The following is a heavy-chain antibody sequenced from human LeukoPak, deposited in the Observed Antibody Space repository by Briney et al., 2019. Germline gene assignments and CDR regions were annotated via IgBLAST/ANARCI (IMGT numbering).Heavy chain of an antibody. J-gene: IGHJ5*02. V-gene: IGHV3-11*01. CDR2: ITSGGSTI. Sequence: GGSLRLSCAASGFTFSDYYMSWIRQAPGKGLEWVSYITSGGSTIYYADSVKGRFTISRDNAENSLYLQMNSLRAEDTAVYYCARDLGSGWTRNWFDPWGQGTLVTVSS. CDR3: ARDLGSGWTRNWFDP. D-gene: IGHD6-19*01. CDR1: GFTFSDYY.